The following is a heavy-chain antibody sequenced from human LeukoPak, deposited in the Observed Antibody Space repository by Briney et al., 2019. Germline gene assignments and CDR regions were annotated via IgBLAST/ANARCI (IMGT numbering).Heavy chain of an antibody. J-gene: IGHJ4*02. V-gene: IGHV3-7*03. CDR2: IKQDGSEK. D-gene: IGHD5-12*01. Sequence: GGSLRLSCAASGFTFSSYWMSWVRQAPGKGLEWVANIKQDGSEKYYVDSVKGRFTISRDNPKNTLYLQINSLRAEDTAVYYCAKDMQTWPRFPDYWGQGTLVTVSS. CDR3: AKDMQTWPRFPDY. CDR1: GFTFSSYW.